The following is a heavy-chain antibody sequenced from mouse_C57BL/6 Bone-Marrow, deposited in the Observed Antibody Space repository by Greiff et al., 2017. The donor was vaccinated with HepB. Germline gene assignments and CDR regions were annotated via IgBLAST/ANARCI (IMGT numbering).Heavy chain of an antibody. D-gene: IGHD1-1*01. Sequence: DVQLVESGGGLVKPGGSLKLSCAASGFTFSSYAMSWVRQSPEKRLEWVATISDGGSYTYYPDNVKGRFTISRDNARNNLYLQMSHLRSEDTAMYYCAGEGYCGSGRAWFAYWGQGTLVTVSA. CDR2: ISDGGSYT. J-gene: IGHJ3*01. CDR1: GFTFSSYA. CDR3: AGEGYCGSGRAWFAY. V-gene: IGHV5-4*01.